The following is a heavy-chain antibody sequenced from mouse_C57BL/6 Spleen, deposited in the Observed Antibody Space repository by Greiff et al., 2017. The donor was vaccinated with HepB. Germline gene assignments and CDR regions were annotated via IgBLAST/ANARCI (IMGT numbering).Heavy chain of an antibody. J-gene: IGHJ2*01. CDR1: GYTFTSYW. CDR3: ARDATTVVGFDY. Sequence: QVQLKQPGAELVKPGASVKMSCKASGYTFTSYWITWVKQRPGQGLEWIGDIYPGSGSTNYNEKFKSKATLTVDTSSSTAYMQLSSLTSEDSAVYYCARDATTVVGFDYWGQGTTLTVSS. CDR2: IYPGSGST. V-gene: IGHV1-55*01. D-gene: IGHD1-1*01.